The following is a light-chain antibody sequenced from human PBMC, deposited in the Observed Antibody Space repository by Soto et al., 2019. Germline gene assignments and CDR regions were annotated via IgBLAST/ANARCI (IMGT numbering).Light chain of an antibody. CDR3: QKYNSAPWT. J-gene: IGKJ1*01. CDR1: QNINNY. Sequence: DIPVTQSPSSLSASVGDRVTITCQASQNINNYLNWYQQKPGRAPKLLIYDASNLEAGVPSRFSGGGSGTDFTLTISSLQPEDVATYYCQKYNSAPWTFGQGTKVDIK. V-gene: IGKV1-27*01. CDR2: DAS.